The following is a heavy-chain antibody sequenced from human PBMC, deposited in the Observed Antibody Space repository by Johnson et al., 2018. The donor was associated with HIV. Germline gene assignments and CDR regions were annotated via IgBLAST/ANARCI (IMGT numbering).Heavy chain of an antibody. J-gene: IGHJ3*02. Sequence: QVQLVESGGGLVKPGGSLRLSCTASGFIFSDFYMSWIRQAPGKGLQWVAYISNSGSSPISDAESVKGRFTISRDISKSTLYLRMNSLRVEDTAMYYCTRGRKEIGTVDGLHNDGLDMWGQGTVVTVSS. CDR2: ISNSGSSPI. D-gene: IGHD1/OR15-1a*01. CDR3: TRGRKEIGTVDGLHNDGLDM. CDR1: GFIFSDFY. V-gene: IGHV3-11*04.